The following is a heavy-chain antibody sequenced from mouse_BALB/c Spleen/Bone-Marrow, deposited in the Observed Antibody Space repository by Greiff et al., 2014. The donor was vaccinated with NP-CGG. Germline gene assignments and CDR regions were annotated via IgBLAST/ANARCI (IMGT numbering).Heavy chain of an antibody. CDR2: ISYSGST. V-gene: IGHV3-8*02. CDR3: ASYYYGSSYAMDY. CDR1: GDSITSGY. J-gene: IGHJ4*01. Sequence: EVQLQQSGPSLVKPSQTLSLSCSVTGDSITSGYWNWIPKFPGNKLEYMGYISYSGSTYYNPSLQSRITITRDTSNNQYYLQLNSVTTEDTATYYCASYYYGSSYAMDYRGQGTSVTVSS. D-gene: IGHD1-1*01.